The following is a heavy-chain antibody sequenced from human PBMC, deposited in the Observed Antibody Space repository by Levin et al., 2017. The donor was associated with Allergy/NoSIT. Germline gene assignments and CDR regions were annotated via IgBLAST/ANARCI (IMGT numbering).Heavy chain of an antibody. V-gene: IGHV3-23*01. CDR1: GFTFSSYA. CDR2: ISGSGGST. Sequence: GESLKISCAASGFTFSSYAMSWVRQAPGKGLEWVSAISGSGGSTNYADSVKGRFTLSRDNSKNTLYLLMNSVRAEDTAVYYCAKEYYGGNPAFNYWGQGTLVTVSS. J-gene: IGHJ4*02. D-gene: IGHD4-23*01. CDR3: AKEYYGGNPAFNY.